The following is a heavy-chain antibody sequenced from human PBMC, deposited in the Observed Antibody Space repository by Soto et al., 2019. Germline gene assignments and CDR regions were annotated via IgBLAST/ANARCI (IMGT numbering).Heavy chain of an antibody. V-gene: IGHV4-34*01. D-gene: IGHD2-2*01. CDR3: AREGHCSSTGCPGDY. CDR1: GGSFSGYY. Sequence: QVQLQQWGAGLLKPSETLSLTCAVYGGSFSGYYWSWIRQPPGKGLEWIGEINHSGSTNYNPSLKGRVTISVDTSKNQFSLNLSSVTAADTAVYYCAREGHCSSTGCPGDYWGQGTLVTVSS. J-gene: IGHJ4*02. CDR2: INHSGST.